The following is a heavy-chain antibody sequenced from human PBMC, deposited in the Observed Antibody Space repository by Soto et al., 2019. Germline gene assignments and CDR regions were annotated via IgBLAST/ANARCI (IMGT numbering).Heavy chain of an antibody. J-gene: IGHJ4*02. CDR3: AIDVGYTYPTWFVY. CDR1: GFTFSSYA. V-gene: IGHV3-30-3*01. Sequence: GGSLGLSCAASGFTFSSYAMHWVRQAPGKGLEWVAVISYDGSNKYYADSVKGRFTISRDNSKNTLYLQMNSLRAEDTAVYYFAIDVGYTYPTWFVYLGQGPPVNV. CDR2: ISYDGSNK. D-gene: IGHD5-18*01.